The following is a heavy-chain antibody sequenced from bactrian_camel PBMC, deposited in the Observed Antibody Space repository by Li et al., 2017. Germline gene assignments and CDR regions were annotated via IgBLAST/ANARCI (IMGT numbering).Heavy chain of an antibody. D-gene: IGHD5*01. Sequence: DVQLVESGGGAVQTGGSLALSCEHSEYTGSGICVAWFRQVAGKEREGVGAIYTASTSTYYTDSVKGRFTVSQETAKKTVYLQMNSLKVEDTAAYYCVRGGWVQFVFWGQGTQVTVS. CDR3: VRGGWVQFVF. J-gene: IGHJ6*01. CDR2: IYTASTST. V-gene: IGHV3S40*01. CDR1: EYTGSGIC.